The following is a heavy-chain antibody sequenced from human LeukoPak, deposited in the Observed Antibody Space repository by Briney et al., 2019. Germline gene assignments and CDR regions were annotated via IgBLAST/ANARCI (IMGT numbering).Heavy chain of an antibody. J-gene: IGHJ4*02. CDR2: IWFDGSNQ. CDR3: AWDYGSGADY. D-gene: IGHD3-10*01. CDR1: GFTFSSFG. V-gene: IGHV3-33*01. Sequence: GGSLRLSCAASGFTFSSFGMHWVRQVPGKGLEWVALIWFDGSNQYYADSVKGRFTISRDNSRNTLYLQMNSLRAEDTGVYYCAWDYGSGADYWGQGTLVTVSS.